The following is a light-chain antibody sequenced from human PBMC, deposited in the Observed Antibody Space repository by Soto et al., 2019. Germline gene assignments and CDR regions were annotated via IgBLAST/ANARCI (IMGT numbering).Light chain of an antibody. J-gene: IGKJ4*01. Sequence: EIVLTQSPGTLSLSPGERATLSCRASQSVSSSYLAWYQQKPRQAPRLLIYGASSRATGIPERFSGSGSGTDFTLTISRLEPEDFAVYFCQQYGSSPLTFGGGTKVEIK. V-gene: IGKV3-20*01. CDR1: QSVSSSY. CDR3: QQYGSSPLT. CDR2: GAS.